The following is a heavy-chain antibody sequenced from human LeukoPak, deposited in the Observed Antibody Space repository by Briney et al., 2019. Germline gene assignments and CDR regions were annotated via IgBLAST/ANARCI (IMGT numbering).Heavy chain of an antibody. CDR2: IVVGSGNT. D-gene: IGHD5-18*01. CDR3: ARVWSGYSYGYAIDY. CDR1: GFTFTSSA. J-gene: IGHJ4*02. V-gene: IGHV1-58*02. Sequence: SVKVSCKASGFTFTSSAMQWVRQARGQRLEWIGWIVVGSGNTNYAQKLQGRVTMTTDTSTSTAYMELRSLRSDDTAVYYCARVWSGYSYGYAIDYWGQGTLVTVSS.